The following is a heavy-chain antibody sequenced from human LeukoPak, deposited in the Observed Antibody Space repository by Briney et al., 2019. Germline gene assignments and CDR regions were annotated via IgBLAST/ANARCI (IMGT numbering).Heavy chain of an antibody. V-gene: IGHV4-31*03. D-gene: IGHD4-23*01. Sequence: SETLSLTCTVSGGSISSGGYYWSWIRQHPGKGLEWIGYIYYSGSTYYNPSLKSRVTIPVDTSKNQFSLKLSSVTAADTAVYYCARDLLNEGNHLDYWGQGTLVTVSS. CDR3: ARDLLNEGNHLDY. CDR1: GGSISSGGYY. J-gene: IGHJ4*02. CDR2: IYYSGST.